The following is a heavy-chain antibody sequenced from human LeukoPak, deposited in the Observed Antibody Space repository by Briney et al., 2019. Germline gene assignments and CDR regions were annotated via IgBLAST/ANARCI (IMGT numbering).Heavy chain of an antibody. CDR3: AIGYSGGFYFDH. V-gene: IGHV1-2*02. CDR1: GYTFTSYG. D-gene: IGHD3-22*01. CDR2: INPNSGGT. J-gene: IGHJ4*02. Sequence: GASVKVSCKASGYTFTSYGITWVRQAPGQGLEWMGWINPNSGGTNYAQKFQGRVTMTRDTSISTAYMELSRLRSDDTAVYYCAIGYSGGFYFDHWGQGTLVTVSS.